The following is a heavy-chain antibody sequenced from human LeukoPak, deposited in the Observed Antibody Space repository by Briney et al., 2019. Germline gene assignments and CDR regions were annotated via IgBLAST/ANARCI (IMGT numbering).Heavy chain of an antibody. CDR3: ARDGSYYYGSGSPNYYYGVDV. CDR2: ISAYNGNT. J-gene: IGHJ6*02. V-gene: IGHV1-18*01. D-gene: IGHD3-10*01. CDR1: GYTFTSYG. Sequence: GASVKVSCKASGYTFTSYGISWVRQAPGQGLEWMGWISAYNGNTNYAQKLQGRVTMTTDTSTSTAYMELRSLRSDDTAVYYCARDGSYYYGSGSPNYYYGVDVWGQGTTVTVSS.